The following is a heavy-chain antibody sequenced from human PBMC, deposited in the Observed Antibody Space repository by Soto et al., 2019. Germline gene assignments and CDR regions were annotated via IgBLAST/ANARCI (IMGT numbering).Heavy chain of an antibody. CDR3: TRTLTPNPAEYFQH. CDR2: IIPISGRI. D-gene: IGHD3-16*01. J-gene: IGHJ1*01. CDR1: GGTFSTYT. V-gene: IGHV1-69*02. Sequence: ASVKVSCKASGGTFSTYTITWVRQAPGQGLEWMGMIIPISGRINYAQNFQGRVTITRDMSTSTIYMDLSRLRSEDTAVYYCTRTLTPNPAEYFQHWGQGTLVTVSS.